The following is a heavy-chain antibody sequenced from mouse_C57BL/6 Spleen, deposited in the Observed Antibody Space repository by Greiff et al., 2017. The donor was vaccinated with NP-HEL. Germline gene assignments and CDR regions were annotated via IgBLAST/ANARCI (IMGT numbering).Heavy chain of an antibody. CDR2: IDPSDSYT. CDR3: ARDYLRSMDY. V-gene: IGHV1-69*01. CDR1: GYTFTSYW. J-gene: IGHJ4*01. Sequence: VQLQQPGAELVMPGASVKLSCKASGYTFTSYWMHWVKQRPGQGLEWIGEIDPSDSYTNYNQKFKGKSTLTVDKSSSTAYMQLSSLTSEDSAVYYCARDYLRSMDYWGQGTSVTVAS. D-gene: IGHD5-5*01.